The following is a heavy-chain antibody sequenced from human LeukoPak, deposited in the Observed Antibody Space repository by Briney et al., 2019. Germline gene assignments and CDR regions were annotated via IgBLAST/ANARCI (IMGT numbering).Heavy chain of an antibody. V-gene: IGHV4-59*02. J-gene: IGHJ6*02. Sequence: SETLSLTCTVSGDSVSGYYWSWVRQPPEMGLELIGYIHSSGRTNFNAALKSRVTMSIDTSQNQVSLKLSFVTAADTAVYYCARLNTYGMDVWGQGTTVTVSS. D-gene: IGHD1/OR15-1a*01. CDR2: IHSSGRT. CDR1: GDSVSGYY. CDR3: ARLNTYGMDV.